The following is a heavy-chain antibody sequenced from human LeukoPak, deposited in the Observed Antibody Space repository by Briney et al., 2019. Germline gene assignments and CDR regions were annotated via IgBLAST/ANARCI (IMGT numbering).Heavy chain of an antibody. CDR2: ITPMFGTV. J-gene: IGHJ6*02. V-gene: IGHV1-69*13. CDR1: GGTFSSYG. CDR3: ASSTGPYYYYYGMDV. Sequence: ASVKVSCKTSGGTFSSYGFSWVRQAPGQGLEWMGGITPMFGTVTYAQKFQGRVTITADESTSTAYMELSSLRSEDTAVYYCASSTGPYYYYYGMDVWGQGTTVTVSS.